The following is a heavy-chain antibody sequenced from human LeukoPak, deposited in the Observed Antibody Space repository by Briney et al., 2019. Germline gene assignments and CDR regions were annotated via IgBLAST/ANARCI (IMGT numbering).Heavy chain of an antibody. J-gene: IGHJ4*02. CDR3: ARDPVLLWFGELETAGFDY. CDR2: ISYDGSNK. Sequence: GGSLRLSCAASGFTFSSYAMHWVRQAPGKGLEWVAVISYDGSNKYYADSVKGRFTISRDNSKNTLYLQMNSLRAEDTAVYYCARDPVLLWFGELETAGFDYWGQGTLVTVSS. D-gene: IGHD3-10*01. CDR1: GFTFSSYA. V-gene: IGHV3-30-3*01.